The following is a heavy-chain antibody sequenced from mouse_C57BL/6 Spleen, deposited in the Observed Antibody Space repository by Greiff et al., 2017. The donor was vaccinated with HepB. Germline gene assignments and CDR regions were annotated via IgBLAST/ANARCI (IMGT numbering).Heavy chain of an antibody. J-gene: IGHJ1*03. CDR2: IRNKANGYTT. Sequence: EVQGVESGGGLVQPGGSLSLSCAASGFTFTDYYMSWVRQPPGKALEWLGFIRNKANGYTTEYSVSVKGRFTISRDNSQSILYLQMKALRAEDSATYYCARYICPTDGGYFDVWGTGTTVTVSS. CDR1: GFTFTDYY. V-gene: IGHV7-3*01. CDR3: ARYICPTDGGYFDV.